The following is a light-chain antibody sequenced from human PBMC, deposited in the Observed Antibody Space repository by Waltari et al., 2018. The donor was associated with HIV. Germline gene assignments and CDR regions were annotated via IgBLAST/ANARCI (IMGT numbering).Light chain of an antibody. CDR1: TPNIGAGSD. CDR2: GDN. V-gene: IGLV1-40*01. J-gene: IGLJ3*02. CDR3: QSYDTSLSGSKV. Sequence: QSELTQPPSVSGAPGQRVTISCSGTTPNIGAGSDVHWYQQLPGTAPKLLIYGDNNRPSGVPDRFSGSKSGTSASLTITWLQAEDEADYYCQSYDTSLSGSKVFGGGTKLTVL.